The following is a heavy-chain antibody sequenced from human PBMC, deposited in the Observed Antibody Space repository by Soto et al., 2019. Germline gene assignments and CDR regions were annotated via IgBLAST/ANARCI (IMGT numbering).Heavy chain of an antibody. V-gene: IGHV1-8*01. CDR2: MNPNSVNK. J-gene: IGHJ3*02. CDR3: ARGNIVVVPAAIPQDI. D-gene: IGHD2-2*01. Sequence: GASVKVSCKASGYTFTSYDINWVRQATGQGLEWMGWMNPNSVNKGYAQKFQGRVTMPRNTSIRTAYMELSSLRFEDTAFFYCARGNIVVVPAAIPQDIWGQGTMVTVSS. CDR1: GYTFTSYD.